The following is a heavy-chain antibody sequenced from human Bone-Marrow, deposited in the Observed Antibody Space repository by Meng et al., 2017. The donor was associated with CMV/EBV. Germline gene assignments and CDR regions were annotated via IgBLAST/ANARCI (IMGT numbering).Heavy chain of an antibody. CDR3: ARVRESGSYFPNY. V-gene: IGHV1-2*02. Sequence: ASVKVSCKASGYTFTGHSMHWVRQAPGQGLEWMGWINPQSGDTNYAQNFQGRVTLTRDTSISTAYMELSSLRSDDTAVYYCARVRESGSYFPNYWGQGTLATVS. CDR1: GYTFTGHS. J-gene: IGHJ4*02. D-gene: IGHD1-26*01. CDR2: INPQSGDT.